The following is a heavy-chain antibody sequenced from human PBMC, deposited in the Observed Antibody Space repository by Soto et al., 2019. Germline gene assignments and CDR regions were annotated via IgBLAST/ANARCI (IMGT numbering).Heavy chain of an antibody. D-gene: IGHD6-13*01. Sequence: PGESLKISCTVSGYNFTSYWIGWVRQMPGKGLEWMGIIYPGDSDTRYSPSFQGQVTISADKSISTAYLQWSSLKASDTAMYYCARLSSSWIDYWGQGTLVTVSS. V-gene: IGHV5-51*01. CDR2: IYPGDSDT. CDR3: ARLSSSWIDY. CDR1: GYNFTSYW. J-gene: IGHJ4*02.